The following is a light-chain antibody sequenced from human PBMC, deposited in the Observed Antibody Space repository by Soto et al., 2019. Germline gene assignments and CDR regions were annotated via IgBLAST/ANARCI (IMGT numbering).Light chain of an antibody. CDR2: EVT. Sequence: QSVLTQPPSASGSPGQSVTISCTGTSSDVGAYDFVSWYQHHPGKAPKLMIYEVTKRPSGVPDRFSDSKSGNTASLTVSGLQAEDEADYYCTSHAGNYNFPYVFGTGTKLTVL. V-gene: IGLV2-8*01. J-gene: IGLJ1*01. CDR3: TSHAGNYNFPYV. CDR1: SSDVGAYDF.